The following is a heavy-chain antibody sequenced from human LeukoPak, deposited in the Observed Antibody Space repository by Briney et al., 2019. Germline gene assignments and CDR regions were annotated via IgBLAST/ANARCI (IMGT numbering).Heavy chain of an antibody. Sequence: SETLSLTCTVSGGSISSSSYYWGWIRQPPGKGLEWIGSIYYSGSTYYNPSLKSRVTISVDTSKNQFSLKLSSVTAADTAVYYCARRKSDAFDTWGQGTMVTVSS. V-gene: IGHV4-39*01. CDR2: IYYSGST. J-gene: IGHJ3*02. CDR3: ARRKSDAFDT. CDR1: GGSISSSSYY.